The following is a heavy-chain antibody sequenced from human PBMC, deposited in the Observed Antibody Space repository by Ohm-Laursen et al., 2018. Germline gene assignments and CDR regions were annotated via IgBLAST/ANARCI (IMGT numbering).Heavy chain of an antibody. CDR1: GYTFTNYY. V-gene: IGHV1-46*01. J-gene: IGHJ4*02. D-gene: IGHD1-7*01. CDR3: ARGASSYLRIEIAGTSDY. CDR2: INPSGGTT. Sequence: ASVKVSCKASGYTFTNYYMHWVRQAPGQGLEWMGIINPSGGTTNYAQNFQGRVTMTRDTSTNTAYMELSSLRSDDTAVYYCARGASSYLRIEIAGTSDYWGQGTQVTVSS.